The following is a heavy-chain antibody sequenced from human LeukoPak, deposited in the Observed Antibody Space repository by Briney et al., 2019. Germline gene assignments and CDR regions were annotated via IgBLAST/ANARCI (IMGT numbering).Heavy chain of an antibody. Sequence: GGSLRLSCAGSGFTFSSYGMTWVRQAPGKGLEWVSGISGSGGSTYYADSVKGRFTISRVNSKNTLYLQMNSLRAEDTAVYYCARADSSARYLDYWGQGTLVTVSS. D-gene: IGHD6-19*01. J-gene: IGHJ4*02. CDR1: GFTFSSYG. CDR3: ARADSSARYLDY. V-gene: IGHV3-23*01. CDR2: ISGSGGST.